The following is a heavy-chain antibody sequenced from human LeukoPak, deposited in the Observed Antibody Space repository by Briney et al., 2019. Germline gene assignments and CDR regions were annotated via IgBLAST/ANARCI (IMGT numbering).Heavy chain of an antibody. D-gene: IGHD4-11*01. CDR1: GGSISSGSYY. V-gene: IGHV4-61*02. CDR3: ARGPDYSNYVDY. J-gene: IGHJ4*02. CDR2: ISTSGIT. Sequence: SSETLSLTCTVSGGSISSGSYYWHWIRQPAGKGLEWIGRISTSGITEYNPSLKSRVTIPVDTSKNQFSLKLSSVTAADTAVYYCARGPDYSNYVDYWGQGTLVTVSS.